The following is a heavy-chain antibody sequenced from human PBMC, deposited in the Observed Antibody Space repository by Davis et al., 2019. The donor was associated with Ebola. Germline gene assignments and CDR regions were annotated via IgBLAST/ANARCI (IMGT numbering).Heavy chain of an antibody. CDR2: IKQDGSEK. CDR3: ASPGRSSSWTNYGMDV. CDR1: GFTFSSYW. J-gene: IGHJ6*02. V-gene: IGHV3-7*01. D-gene: IGHD6-13*01. Sequence: GESLKISCAASGFTFSSYWMSWVRQAPGKGLEWVANIKQDGSEKYYVDSVKGRFTISRDNAKNSVFLEMNSLRAEDTAVYYCASPGRSSSWTNYGMDVWGQGTTVTVSS.